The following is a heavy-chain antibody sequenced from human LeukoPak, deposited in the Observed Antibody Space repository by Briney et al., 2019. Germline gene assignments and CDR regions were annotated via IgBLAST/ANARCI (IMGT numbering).Heavy chain of an antibody. CDR3: ARLSVGTYSPFDF. CDR2: IYPADSDT. Sequence: GESLKIPCKCSGYNFNVYWIAWLRQMPGKGLEWMGIIYPADSDTRYSPSFQGQVTISADKSISTAYLRWSSLKASDTAMYYCARLSVGTYSPFDFWGQGSLVTVSS. D-gene: IGHD1-26*01. J-gene: IGHJ4*02. CDR1: GYNFNVYW. V-gene: IGHV5-51*01.